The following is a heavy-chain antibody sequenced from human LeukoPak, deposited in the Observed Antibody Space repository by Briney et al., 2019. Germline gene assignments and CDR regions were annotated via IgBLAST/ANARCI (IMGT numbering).Heavy chain of an antibody. CDR2: ISSSGSTI. J-gene: IGHJ4*02. Sequence: PGGSLRLSCAASGFIFSDYYMSWIRQAPGKGLEWVSYISSSGSTIYYADSVKGRFTISRDNAKNSLYLQMNSLRAEDTAVYYCARGHSYGQYVLQFDYWGQGTLVTVSS. CDR1: GFIFSDYY. D-gene: IGHD5-18*01. V-gene: IGHV3-11*01. CDR3: ARGHSYGQYVLQFDY.